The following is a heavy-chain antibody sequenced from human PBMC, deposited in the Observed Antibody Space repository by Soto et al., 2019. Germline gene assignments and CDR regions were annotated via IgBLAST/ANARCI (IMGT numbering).Heavy chain of an antibody. CDR2: IRKKTNSYTT. V-gene: IGHV3-72*01. CDR3: TTVTTVDYYFDY. J-gene: IGHJ4*02. D-gene: IGHD4-17*01. Sequence: PGGSLRLSCAASGLTFSDRYMDWVRQAPRKGLEWVGRIRKKTNSYTTEYAASVKGRFIISRDDSTNSLYLQMSSLKTEDTAVYYCTTVTTVDYYFDYWGQGTLVTVSS. CDR1: GLTFSDRY.